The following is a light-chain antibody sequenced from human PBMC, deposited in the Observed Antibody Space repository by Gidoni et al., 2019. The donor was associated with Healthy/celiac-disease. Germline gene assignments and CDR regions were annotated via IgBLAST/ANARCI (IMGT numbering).Light chain of an antibody. J-gene: IGKJ2*01. CDR1: QGISNS. V-gene: IGKV1-NL1*01. Sequence: DIQMTQSPSSLSASVGDRVTITCRASQGISNSLAWYQQKPGKAPKLLLYAASRLESGVPSRFSGSGSGTDYTLTISSLQPEDFATYYCQQYYSTRYTFXXXTKLEIK. CDR3: QQYYSTRYT. CDR2: AAS.